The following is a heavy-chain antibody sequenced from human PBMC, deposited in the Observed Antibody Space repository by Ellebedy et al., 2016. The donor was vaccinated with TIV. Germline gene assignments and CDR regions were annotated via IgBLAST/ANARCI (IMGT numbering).Heavy chain of an antibody. J-gene: IGHJ5*02. Sequence: PGGSLRLSCKGSGYSLTAYWISWVRQMPGKGLEWMGRIDPSDSYIKYSPSFQGHVTISADRSISTAYLQWSSLKTSDTAMYFCARREGTATGGFDPWGQGTLVTVTS. CDR1: GYSLTAYW. CDR3: ARREGTATGGFDP. V-gene: IGHV5-10-1*01. D-gene: IGHD1-1*01. CDR2: IDPSDSYI.